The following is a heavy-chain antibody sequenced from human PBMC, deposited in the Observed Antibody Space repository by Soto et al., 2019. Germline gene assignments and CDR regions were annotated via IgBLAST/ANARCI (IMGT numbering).Heavy chain of an antibody. D-gene: IGHD3-22*01. CDR3: ARDDSRGYYYDAFDI. V-gene: IGHV3-21*04. CDR1: GFTFSSYN. CDR2: ISSSSSYI. J-gene: IGHJ3*02. Sequence: GGSLRLSCAASGFTFSSYNMNWVGQAPGKGLEWVSSISSSSSYIYYADSVKGRFTISRDNSKNTLYLQMNSLRTEDTAVYDCARDDSRGYYYDAFDIWGQGTMVTVSS.